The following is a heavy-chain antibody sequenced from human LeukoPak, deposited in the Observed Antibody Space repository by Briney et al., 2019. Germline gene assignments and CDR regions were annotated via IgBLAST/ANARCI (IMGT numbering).Heavy chain of an antibody. Sequence: ASVKVSCKASGYTFTSYGISWVRQGPGQGLEWMGWISAYNGNTNYAQKLQGRVTMTTDTSTSTAYMELRSLRSDDTAVYYCARAQTPPPYCSGGSCYTLGPYYFDYWGQGTLVTVSS. CDR2: ISAYNGNT. CDR3: ARAQTPPPYCSGGSCYTLGPYYFDY. D-gene: IGHD2-15*01. J-gene: IGHJ4*02. CDR1: GYTFTSYG. V-gene: IGHV1-18*01.